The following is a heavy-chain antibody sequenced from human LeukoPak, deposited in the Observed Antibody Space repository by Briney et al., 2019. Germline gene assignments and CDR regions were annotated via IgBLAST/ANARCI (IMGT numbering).Heavy chain of an antibody. CDR3: AKEGGYDYTPYTDY. Sequence: PGGSLRLSCAASGFTFSSYGMHWVRQAPGKGLEWVAVISYDGSNKYYADSVKGRFTISRDNSKNTLYLQMNSLRAEDTAVYYCAKEGGYDYTPYTDYWGQGTLVTVSS. J-gene: IGHJ4*02. V-gene: IGHV3-30*18. D-gene: IGHD5-12*01. CDR1: GFTFSSYG. CDR2: ISYDGSNK.